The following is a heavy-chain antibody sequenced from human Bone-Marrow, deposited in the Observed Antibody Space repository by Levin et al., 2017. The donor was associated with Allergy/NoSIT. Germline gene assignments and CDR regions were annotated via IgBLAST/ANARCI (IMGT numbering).Heavy chain of an antibody. CDR3: ASAHYFWSGYFDYYYYYMDV. Sequence: KAGGSLRLSCAASGFTFSSYSMNWVRQAPGKGLEWVSSISSSSSYIYYADSVKGRFTISRDNAKNSLYLQMNSLRAEDTAVYYCASAHYFWSGYFDYYYYYMDVWGKGTTVTVSS. D-gene: IGHD3-3*01. CDR1: GFTFSSYS. CDR2: ISSSSSYI. V-gene: IGHV3-21*01. J-gene: IGHJ6*03.